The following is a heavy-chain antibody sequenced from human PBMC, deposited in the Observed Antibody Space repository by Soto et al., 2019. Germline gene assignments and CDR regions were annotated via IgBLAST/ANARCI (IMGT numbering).Heavy chain of an antibody. CDR2: IYYTGNT. V-gene: IGHV4-31*02. CDR3: ASGHDAYKLRY. Sequence: WTWIRQLPGKGLEWIGYIYYTGNTYYNPSLKSRPTISIDTSENQFSLKLTSVTAADTAVYFCASGHDAYKLRYWGQGTLVTVSS. D-gene: IGHD1-1*01. J-gene: IGHJ4*02.